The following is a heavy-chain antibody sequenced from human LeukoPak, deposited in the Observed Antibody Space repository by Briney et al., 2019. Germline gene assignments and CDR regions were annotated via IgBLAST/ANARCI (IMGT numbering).Heavy chain of an antibody. Sequence: GGSLRLSCAASGFTFSSYAISWVRQAPGKGLEWVSAVSDSGGSTYYADSVKGRFTISRDNSKNTLYLQMNSPRAEDTAVYYCAKGEKTRPFGGVIDYWGQGTLVTVSS. CDR3: AKGEKTRPFGGVIDY. J-gene: IGHJ4*02. V-gene: IGHV3-23*01. D-gene: IGHD3-16*02. CDR2: VSDSGGST. CDR1: GFTFSSYA.